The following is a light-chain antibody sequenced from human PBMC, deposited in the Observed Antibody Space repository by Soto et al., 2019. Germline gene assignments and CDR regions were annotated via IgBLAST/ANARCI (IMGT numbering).Light chain of an antibody. CDR1: SSDVGGYNY. CDR2: EVS. J-gene: IGLJ2*01. V-gene: IGLV2-8*01. CDR3: SSYAGSNTYVV. Sequence: QSALTQPPSASGSPGQSVTISCTGTSSDVGGYNYVSWYQQHPGKAPKLMIYEVSKRPSGVPDCFSGSKSGNTASPTVSGLQAEEEADYYCSSYAGSNTYVVFGGGTQLTVL.